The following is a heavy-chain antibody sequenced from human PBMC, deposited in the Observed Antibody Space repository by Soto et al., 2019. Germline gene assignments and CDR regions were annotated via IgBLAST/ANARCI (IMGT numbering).Heavy chain of an antibody. Sequence: QVQLVQSGAEVKKPGASVKVSCKASGYTFTSYYMHWVRQAPGQGLEWMGIINPSGGSTSYAQKFQGRVTMTRDTSTRTVYMELSSLRSEDTAVYYCAREGDIVVVVAATQNWFDPWGQGTLVTVSS. V-gene: IGHV1-46*01. CDR1: GYTFTSYY. CDR2: INPSGGST. CDR3: AREGDIVVVVAATQNWFDP. D-gene: IGHD2-15*01. J-gene: IGHJ5*02.